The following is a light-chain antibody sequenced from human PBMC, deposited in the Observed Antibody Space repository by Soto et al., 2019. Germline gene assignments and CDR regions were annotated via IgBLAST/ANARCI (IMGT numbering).Light chain of an antibody. CDR3: SSYTSSNTLYV. CDR2: EVS. CDR1: SSDVGGYDY. J-gene: IGLJ1*01. Sequence: QSALTQPASVSWSPGQSITISCTGTSSDVGGYDYVSWYQQHPGKAPKLMIYEVSNRPSGVSNRFSGSKSGNTASLTISGLQAEDEADYYCSSYTSSNTLYVFATGTKVTVL. V-gene: IGLV2-14*01.